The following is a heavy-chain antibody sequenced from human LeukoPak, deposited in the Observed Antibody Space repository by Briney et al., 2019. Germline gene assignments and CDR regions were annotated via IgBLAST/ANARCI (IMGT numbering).Heavy chain of an antibody. CDR2: ISYDGSNK. D-gene: IGHD6-19*01. V-gene: IGHV3-30*18. CDR1: GFTFSSYG. Sequence: GGSLRLSCAASGFTFSSYGMHWVRQAPGKGLEWVAVISYDGSNKYYADSVKGRFTISRDNSKNTLYLQMNSLRAEDTAVYYCAKGWLFSSGWYEDFQHWGQGTLVTVSS. CDR3: AKGWLFSSGWYEDFQH. J-gene: IGHJ1*01.